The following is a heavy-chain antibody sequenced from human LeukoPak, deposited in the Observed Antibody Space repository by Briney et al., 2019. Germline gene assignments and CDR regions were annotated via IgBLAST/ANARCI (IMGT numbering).Heavy chain of an antibody. D-gene: IGHD3-16*01. CDR2: IWDDGNNK. V-gene: IGHV3-33*01. CDR1: GFTFTTYV. J-gene: IGHJ5*02. Sequence: GGSLRLSCAASGFTFTTYVMHWVRQAPGKGLDWVALIWDDGNNKYYADSVKGRFTISRENAKNTLYLQMNSLRAEDTAVYYCARTRTLPIAGGFDTWGQGSLVTVSS. CDR3: ARTRTLPIAGGFDT.